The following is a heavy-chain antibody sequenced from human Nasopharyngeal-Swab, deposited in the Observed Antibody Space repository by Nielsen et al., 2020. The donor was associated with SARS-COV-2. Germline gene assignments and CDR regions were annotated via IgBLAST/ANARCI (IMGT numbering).Heavy chain of an antibody. J-gene: IGHJ4*02. CDR3: AKAQLYYDSSGYRD. D-gene: IGHD3-22*01. CDR1: GFTFSSYA. CDR2: ISGSGGST. Sequence: GESLKISCAASGFTFSSYAMSWVRQAPGKGLEWVSAISGSGGSTYYADSVKGRFTTSRDNSKNTLYLQMNSLRAEDTAVYYCAKAQLYYDSSGYRDWGQGTLVTVSS. V-gene: IGHV3-23*01.